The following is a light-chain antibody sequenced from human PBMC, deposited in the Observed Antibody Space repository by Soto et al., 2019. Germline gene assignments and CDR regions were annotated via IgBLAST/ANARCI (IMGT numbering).Light chain of an antibody. CDR3: QQYDYSPRT. V-gene: IGKV3-20*01. CDR2: AAS. CDR1: LSLPSRS. Sequence: ELVLTQSPGTLALSPGDRATLSCRASLSLPSRSLAWYQQRPGQAPRVLLSAASTRAADIPGRFSGSGSGTDFPLTINLLEAEDVAVYYCQQYDYSPRTFGQGTKVEVK. J-gene: IGKJ1*01.